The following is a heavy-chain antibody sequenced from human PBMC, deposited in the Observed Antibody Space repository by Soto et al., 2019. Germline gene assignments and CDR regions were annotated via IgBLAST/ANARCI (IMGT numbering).Heavy chain of an antibody. V-gene: IGHV3-53*02. CDR2: IYSGGST. J-gene: IGHJ4*02. CDR3: AKEPTAMIVVVITIDY. Sequence: EVQLVETGGGLIQPGGSLRLSCAASGFTVSSNYMNWVRQAPGKGLEWVAVIYSGGSTYYADSVKGRFTISRDNSKNTLYLQMNSLRAEDTAVYYCAKEPTAMIVVVITIDYWGQGTLVTVSS. CDR1: GFTVSSNY. D-gene: IGHD3-22*01.